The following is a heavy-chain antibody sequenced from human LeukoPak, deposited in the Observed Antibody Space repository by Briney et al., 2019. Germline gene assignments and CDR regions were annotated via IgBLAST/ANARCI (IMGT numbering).Heavy chain of an antibody. J-gene: IGHJ6*02. CDR2: IYSSGST. CDR3: ARQEAYYDILTGYYRSYYYGMDV. Sequence: SETLSLTCTVSGGSISSSYWSWIRQPPGKGLEWFGYIYSSGSTTYNPSLKSRVTISVDTSKTQFSLKLSSVTAADTAVYYCARQEAYYDILTGYYRSYYYGMDVWGQGTTVTVSS. D-gene: IGHD3-9*01. CDR1: GGSISSSY. V-gene: IGHV4-59*01.